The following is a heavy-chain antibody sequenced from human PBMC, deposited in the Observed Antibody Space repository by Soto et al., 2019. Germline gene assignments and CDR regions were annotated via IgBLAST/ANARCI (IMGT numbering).Heavy chain of an antibody. CDR1: GFTFSIYA. D-gene: IGHD3-22*01. V-gene: IGHV3-64D*06. CDR2: ISTNGGST. J-gene: IGHJ4*02. CDR3: VKGEYYYDSSGYYPFDY. Sequence: GSLRLSCSASGFTFSIYAMHWVRQAPGKGLEYVSSISTNGGSTHYADSVKGRFTISRDNSKNTQYLQMSSLRADDTAVYYCVKGEYYYDSSGYYPFDYWGQGTRVTVSS.